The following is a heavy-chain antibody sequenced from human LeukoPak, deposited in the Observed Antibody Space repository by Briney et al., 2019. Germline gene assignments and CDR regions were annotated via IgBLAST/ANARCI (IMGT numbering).Heavy chain of an antibody. Sequence: SVTLSLNCTGSGCTISSYYWSWLRHAPGKGVEWFGYIYNSGTTNYQPPLNRRITISENTSKKHFSLQLSPVTDADTADYYSARSRGSGWDDDYWGQGSLVTVSS. D-gene: IGHD6-19*01. CDR3: ARSRGSGWDDDY. J-gene: IGHJ4*02. V-gene: IGHV4-59*12. CDR2: IYNSGTT. CDR1: GCTISSYY.